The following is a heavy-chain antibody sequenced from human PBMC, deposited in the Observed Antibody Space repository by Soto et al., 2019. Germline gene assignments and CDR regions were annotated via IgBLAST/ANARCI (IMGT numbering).Heavy chain of an antibody. J-gene: IGHJ4*02. D-gene: IGHD3-10*01. Sequence: EVQLVESGGGLVQPGGSLRLSCAASGFTFSNYWMSWVRQAPGKGLEWVANIKEDGSERNYVDSVKGRLTISRDNAKNSLYLQLNIVRAEDTAVYYCARAGSENDYWGQGTLVTVSS. CDR2: IKEDGSER. V-gene: IGHV3-7*05. CDR3: ARAGSENDY. CDR1: GFTFSNYW.